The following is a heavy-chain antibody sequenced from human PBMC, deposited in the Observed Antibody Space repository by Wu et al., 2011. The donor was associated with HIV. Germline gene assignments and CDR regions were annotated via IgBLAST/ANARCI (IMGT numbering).Heavy chain of an antibody. V-gene: IGHV1-69*14. Sequence: QVQLVQSGAEVKKPGSSVKVSCKTSGGSFSRYSFSWVRQAPGQGLEWMGGLIPLFGTANYAQKFQGRVTITADKSTTTTYMELNNLRSEDTAVYYCARGSGYHFNYNYLVVWGKGTTVTVSS. CDR1: GGSFSRYS. D-gene: IGHD3-22*01. CDR3: ARGSGYHFNYNYLVV. J-gene: IGHJ6*03. CDR2: LIPLFGTA.